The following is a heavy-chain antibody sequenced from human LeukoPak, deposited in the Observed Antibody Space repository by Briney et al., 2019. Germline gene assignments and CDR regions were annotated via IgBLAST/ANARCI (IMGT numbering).Heavy chain of an antibody. D-gene: IGHD4-17*01. Sequence: GGSLRLSCAASGFTLSGSAMHWVCQAFGKGLEWVGRIRSKANSYATAYAASVKGRFTISRDDSKNTAYLQMNSLKTEDTAVYYCVSTVTAARWGQGTLVTVSS. J-gene: IGHJ4*02. CDR1: GFTLSGSA. V-gene: IGHV3-73*01. CDR2: IRSKANSYAT. CDR3: VSTVTAAR.